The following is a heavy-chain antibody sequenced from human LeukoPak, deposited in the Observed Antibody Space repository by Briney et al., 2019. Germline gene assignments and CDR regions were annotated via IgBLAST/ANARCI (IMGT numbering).Heavy chain of an antibody. Sequence: SETLSLTCAVSGYSISSGYYWGWIRQPPGKGLEWIGSIYHSGSTYYNPSLKSRVTISVDTSKNQFSLKLGSVTAADTAVYYCARELSRGYSSSWPDYWGQGTLVTVSS. D-gene: IGHD6-13*01. CDR2: IYHSGST. J-gene: IGHJ4*02. CDR1: GYSISSGYY. V-gene: IGHV4-38-2*02. CDR3: ARELSRGYSSSWPDY.